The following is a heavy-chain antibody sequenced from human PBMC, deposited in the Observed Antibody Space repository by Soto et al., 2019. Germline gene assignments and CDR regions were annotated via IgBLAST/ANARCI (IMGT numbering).Heavy chain of an antibody. Sequence: ASVKVSCKASGYTFTSYGISWVRQAPGQGLEWMGWISAYNGNTNYAQKLQGRVTMTTDTSTSTAYMELRSLRSDATAVSYCARGSPIAAAGTHFDYWGQGTLVTVSS. CDR1: GYTFTSYG. D-gene: IGHD6-13*01. J-gene: IGHJ4*02. CDR3: ARGSPIAAAGTHFDY. CDR2: ISAYNGNT. V-gene: IGHV1-18*01.